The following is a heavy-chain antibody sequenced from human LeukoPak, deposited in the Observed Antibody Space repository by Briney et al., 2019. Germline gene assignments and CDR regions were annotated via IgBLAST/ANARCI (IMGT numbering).Heavy chain of an antibody. V-gene: IGHV4-59*01. CDR3: ATISGPRGDY. CDR2: IYYSGST. J-gene: IGHJ4*02. CDR1: GGAISSYY. D-gene: IGHD3-10*01. Sequence: NTSETLSLTCTVSGGAISSYYWSWIRQPPGKGLEWIGCIYYSGSTNYNPSLKSRVTISVDTSKNQFSLKVTPVTAADTAVYYCATISGPRGDYWGQGTLVTVSS.